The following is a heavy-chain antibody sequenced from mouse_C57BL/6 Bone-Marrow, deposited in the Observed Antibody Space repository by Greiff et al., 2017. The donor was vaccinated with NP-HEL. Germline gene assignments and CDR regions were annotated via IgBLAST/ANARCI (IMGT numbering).Heavy chain of an antibody. J-gene: IGHJ1*03. CDR1: GYTFTSYW. D-gene: IGHD6-1*01. CDR3: ARSPPDWYFEV. V-gene: IGHV1-59*01. CDR2: IDPSDSYT. Sequence: QVQLQQPGAELVRPGTSVKLSCKASGYTFTSYWMHWVKQRPGQGLEWIGVIDPSDSYTNYNQKFKGKATLTVDTSSSTAYMQLSSLTSEDSAVYYCARSPPDWYFEVWGTGTTVTVTA.